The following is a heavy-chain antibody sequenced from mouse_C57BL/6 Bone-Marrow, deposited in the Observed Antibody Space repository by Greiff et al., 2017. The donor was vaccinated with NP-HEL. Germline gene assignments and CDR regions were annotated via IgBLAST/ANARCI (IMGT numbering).Heavy chain of an antibody. CDR3: AIRVYYDYDVASMDY. Sequence: QVQLQQPGAELVKPGASVKVSCKASGYTFTSYWMHWVKQRPGQGLEWIGRIHPSDSDTNYNQKFKGKATLTVDKSSSTAYMQLSSLTSEDSAVYYCAIRVYYDYDVASMDYWGQGTSVTVSS. D-gene: IGHD2-4*01. V-gene: IGHV1-74*01. CDR1: GYTFTSYW. J-gene: IGHJ4*01. CDR2: IHPSDSDT.